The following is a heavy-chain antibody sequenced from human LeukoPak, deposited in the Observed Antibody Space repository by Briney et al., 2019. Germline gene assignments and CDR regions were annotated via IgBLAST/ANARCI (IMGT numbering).Heavy chain of an antibody. CDR2: IYSDGRSL. V-gene: IGHV3-74*03. Sequence: GGSLRLSCAGSGFNFTGYWMHWVRQAPGKGLVWISRIYSDGRSLTYADSVKGRFTISRDNAKNMLYLQMNSLRAEDTAVYYCAKDGKYSSSWYVYYYYMDVWGKGTTVTISS. CDR3: AKDGKYSSSWYVYYYYMDV. J-gene: IGHJ6*03. CDR1: GFNFTGYW. D-gene: IGHD6-13*01.